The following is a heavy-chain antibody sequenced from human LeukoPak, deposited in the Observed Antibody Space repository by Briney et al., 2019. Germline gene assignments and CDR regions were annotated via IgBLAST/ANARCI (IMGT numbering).Heavy chain of an antibody. CDR1: GFSPGSYW. V-gene: IGHV3-74*03. D-gene: IGHD6-19*01. CDR2: SNSDGTII. CDR3: VRGSNDWYGMDY. J-gene: IGHJ4*02. Sequence: PGGSRRLSCAASGFSPGSYWIHWVRQAPGKGRGWVSRSNSDGTIIQYADSVKGRFTISRDNAKNTLYLQMNSLRAEDTAVYYCVRGSNDWYGMDYWGQGTLVTVSA.